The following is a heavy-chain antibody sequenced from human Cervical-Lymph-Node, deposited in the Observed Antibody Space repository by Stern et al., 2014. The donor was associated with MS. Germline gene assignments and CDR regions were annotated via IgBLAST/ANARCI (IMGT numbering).Heavy chain of an antibody. D-gene: IGHD2-2*01. CDR3: VSYAPTTKSFDN. Sequence: VKLVESGPGLVKPSQTLSLTRTVTGASISNGGYYWSWIRQHPGTCLERIGYIDYSGCHSYNPSLHSRVTISGDSAKSHFSLRLSSVTAADTAVYYCVSYAPTTKSFDNWGQGTLVTVSS. CDR1: GASISNGGYY. CDR2: IDYSGCH. J-gene: IGHJ4*02. V-gene: IGHV4-31*03.